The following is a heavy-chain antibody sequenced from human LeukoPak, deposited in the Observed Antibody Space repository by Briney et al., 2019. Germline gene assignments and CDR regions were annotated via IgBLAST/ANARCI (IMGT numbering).Heavy chain of an antibody. CDR3: ARISPTTYYDYVWGSCDAFDI. V-gene: IGHV4-4*02. CDR1: GGSISSSNW. Sequence: PSGTLSLTCAVSGGSISSSNWWSWVRQPPGKGLEWIGEIYHSGSTNYNPSLKSRVTISVDKSKNQFSLKLSSVTAADTAVYYCARISPTTYYDYVWGSCDAFDIWGQGTMVTVSS. CDR2: IYHSGST. J-gene: IGHJ3*02. D-gene: IGHD3-16*01.